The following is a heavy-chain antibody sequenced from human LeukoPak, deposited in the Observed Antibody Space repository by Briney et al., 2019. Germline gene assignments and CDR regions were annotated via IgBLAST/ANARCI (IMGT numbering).Heavy chain of an antibody. J-gene: IGHJ4*02. CDR3: ARLFKTLVPAANCIDY. CDR1: GGSISSSSYY. Sequence: SETRSLTCTVSGGSISSSSYYWGWIRQPPWKGLEWIGIFYYSGSTYYNPSLKSRVTISVDTSKNQFSLKLSSVTAADTAVYFCARLFKTLVPAANCIDYWGQGTLVTVSS. D-gene: IGHD2-2*01. V-gene: IGHV4-39*01. CDR2: FYYSGST.